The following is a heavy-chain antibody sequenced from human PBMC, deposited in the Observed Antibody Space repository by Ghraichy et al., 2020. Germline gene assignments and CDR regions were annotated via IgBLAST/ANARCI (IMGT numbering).Heavy chain of an antibody. CDR3: ARVPVPGYNWFDP. J-gene: IGHJ5*02. D-gene: IGHD2-2*01. V-gene: IGHV3-53*01. Sequence: GGSLRLSCAASGFTVSSNYMSWVRQAPGKGLEWVSVIYSGGSTYYADSVKGRFTISRDNSENTLYLQMNSLRVEDTAVYYCARVPVPGYNWFDPWGQGTLVTVSS. CDR1: GFTVSSNY. CDR2: IYSGGST.